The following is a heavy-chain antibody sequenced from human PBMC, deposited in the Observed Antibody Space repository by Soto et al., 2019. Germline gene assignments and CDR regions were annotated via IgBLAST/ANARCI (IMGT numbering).Heavy chain of an antibody. J-gene: IGHJ4*02. CDR1: GGSFSGYY. Sequence: SETLSLTCAVYGGSFSGYYWTWIRQPPGTGLEWIGEIKHSGSTNYNPSLKSRVTISLDTSKNQFSLKLTSVTAADTAVYYCARDKITGLFDYWGQGTLVTVSS. D-gene: IGHD2-8*02. V-gene: IGHV4-34*01. CDR3: ARDKITGLFDY. CDR2: IKHSGST.